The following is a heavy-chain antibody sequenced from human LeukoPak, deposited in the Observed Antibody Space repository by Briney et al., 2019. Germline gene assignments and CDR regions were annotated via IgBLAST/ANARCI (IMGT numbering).Heavy chain of an antibody. CDR3: AKDAQPRSRWFDP. D-gene: IGHD3-16*01. CDR2: ISYDGSNK. Sequence: GGSLRLSCAASGFTFSSYAMHWVRQAPGKGLEWVAVISYDGSNKYYADSVKGRFTISRDNSKNTLYLQMNSLRAEDTAMYYCAKDAQPRSRWFDPWGQGTLVTVSS. CDR1: GFTFSSYA. J-gene: IGHJ5*02. V-gene: IGHV3-30*04.